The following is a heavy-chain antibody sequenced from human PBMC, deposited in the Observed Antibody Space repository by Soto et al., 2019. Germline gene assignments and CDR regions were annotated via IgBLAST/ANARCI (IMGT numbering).Heavy chain of an antibody. CDR3: ARDGRAIVVVVAATPNWYFDL. J-gene: IGHJ2*01. CDR1: GYTFTSYY. D-gene: IGHD2-15*01. V-gene: IGHV1-46*03. CDR2: INPSGGST. Sequence: GASVKVSCKASGYTFTSYYMHWVRQAPGQGLEGMGIINPSGGSTSYAQKFQGRVTMTRDTSTSTVYMELSSLRSEDTAVYYCARDGRAIVVVVAATPNWYFDLWGHGTLVTVSS.